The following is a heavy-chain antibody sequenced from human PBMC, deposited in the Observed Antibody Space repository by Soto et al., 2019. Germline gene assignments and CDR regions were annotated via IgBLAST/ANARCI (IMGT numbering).Heavy chain of an antibody. V-gene: IGHV3-7*01. CDR1: GFTFSSYW. D-gene: IGHD2-15*01. Sequence: GGSLRLSCAASGFTFSSYWMSWVRQAPGKGLEWVANIKQDGSEKYYVDSVKGRFTISRDNAKNSLYLQMNSLRAEDTAVYYCAREREDCSGGSCIHPYYFDYWGQGTLVTVSS. CDR3: AREREDCSGGSCIHPYYFDY. J-gene: IGHJ4*02. CDR2: IKQDGSEK.